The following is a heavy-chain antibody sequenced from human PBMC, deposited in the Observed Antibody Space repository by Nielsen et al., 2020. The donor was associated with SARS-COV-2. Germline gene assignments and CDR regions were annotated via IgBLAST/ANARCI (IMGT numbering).Heavy chain of an antibody. CDR1: GESFSGHF. CDR2: INHSGIT. V-gene: IGHV4-34*01. D-gene: IGHD2-8*01. J-gene: IGHJ4*02. CDR3: ARAGAETNGWSTDTFDI. Sequence: SETLSLTCAVYGESFSGHFWGWFRQPPGKGLEWMGEINHSGITKYNPSLKSRVTMSVDTSTNHFSLRLDSVTAADTAVYYCARAGAETNGWSTDTFDIWGQGTLVTVSS.